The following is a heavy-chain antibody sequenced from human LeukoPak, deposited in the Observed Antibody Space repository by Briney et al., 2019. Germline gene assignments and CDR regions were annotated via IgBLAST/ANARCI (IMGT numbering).Heavy chain of an antibody. V-gene: IGHV3-72*01. CDR2: IRKKSDSYTT. D-gene: IGHD7-27*01. CDR1: GFTFSVHY. J-gene: IGHJ4*02. Sequence: GGSLRLSCAASGFTFSVHYMDWVRQAPGKGLEWVGHIRKKSDSYTTDYAASVKGRFTILRDDSRSSLYLQMNSLKTEDTAVYYCVASNWGRDYWGQGTLVTVSS. CDR3: VASNWGRDY.